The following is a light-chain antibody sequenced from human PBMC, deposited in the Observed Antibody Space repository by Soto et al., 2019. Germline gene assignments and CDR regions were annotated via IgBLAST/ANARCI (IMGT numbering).Light chain of an antibody. CDR1: QSGSDNY. CDR2: GAS. Sequence: EIVLTQSPGTLSLSPGERATLSCRASQSGSDNYLAWYQQKPGQAPRLLIYGASNTATGIPDRFSGSGSGTDFTLTISRLDPEDLAVYYCQRYSISGTFGQGTKVEIK. CDR3: QRYSISGT. J-gene: IGKJ1*01. V-gene: IGKV3-20*01.